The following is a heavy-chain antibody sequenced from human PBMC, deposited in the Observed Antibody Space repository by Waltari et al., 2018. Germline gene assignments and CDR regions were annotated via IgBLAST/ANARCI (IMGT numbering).Heavy chain of an antibody. D-gene: IGHD1-26*01. CDR2: IYYSGST. J-gene: IGHJ6*02. V-gene: IGHV4-59*01. CDR1: GGSISSYY. Sequence: QVQLQESGPGLVKPSETLSLTCTVSGGSISSYYWSWIWQPPGKGLEWIGYIYYSGSTNYNPSLKSRVTISVDTSKNQFSLKLSSVTAADTAVYYCARDRIVGATTDYYYGMDVWGQGTTVTVSS. CDR3: ARDRIVGATTDYYYGMDV.